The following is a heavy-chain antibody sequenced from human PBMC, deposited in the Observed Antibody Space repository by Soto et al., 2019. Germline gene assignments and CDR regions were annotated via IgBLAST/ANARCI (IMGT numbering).Heavy chain of an antibody. V-gene: IGHV1-46*03. J-gene: IGHJ6*03. Sequence: QVQLVQSGAEVKKPGASVKVSCKASGYTFTSCYMHWVRQAPGQGLEWVGIINPTDGSATYAQRFRGRVTMTRDTSKSTVYVELSSLRSDDTAVYFCGRAGNAYSHYYMDVWGKGTTVTVSS. D-gene: IGHD1-1*01. CDR3: GRAGNAYSHYYMDV. CDR2: INPTDGSA. CDR1: GYTFTSCY.